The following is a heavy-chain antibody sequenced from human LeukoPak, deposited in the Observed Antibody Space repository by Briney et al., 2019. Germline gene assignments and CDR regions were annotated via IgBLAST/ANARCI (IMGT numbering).Heavy chain of an antibody. Sequence: PSETLSLTCAVYGGSFSGYYWSWIRQPPGKGLEWIGEINHSGSTNYNPSLKSRVTISVDTSKNQFSLKLSSVTAADTAVYYCAGRIAVAGTSNWYFDLWGRGTLVTVSS. CDR2: INHSGST. J-gene: IGHJ2*01. CDR3: AGRIAVAGTSNWYFDL. V-gene: IGHV4-34*01. D-gene: IGHD6-19*01. CDR1: GGSFSGYY.